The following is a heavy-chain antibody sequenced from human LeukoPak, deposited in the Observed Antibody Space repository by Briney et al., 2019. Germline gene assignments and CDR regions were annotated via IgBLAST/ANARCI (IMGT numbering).Heavy chain of an antibody. CDR2: IYYSGST. D-gene: IGHD4-11*01. V-gene: IGHV4-39*01. Sequence: SETLSLTCTVSGGSISSSSYYWGWIRQPPGKGLEWIGSIYYSGSTYYNPSLKSRVTISVDTSKNQFSLKLSSVTAADTAVHYCARLETVTTLFDYWGQGTLVTVSS. CDR3: ARLETVTTLFDY. CDR1: GGSISSSSYY. J-gene: IGHJ4*02.